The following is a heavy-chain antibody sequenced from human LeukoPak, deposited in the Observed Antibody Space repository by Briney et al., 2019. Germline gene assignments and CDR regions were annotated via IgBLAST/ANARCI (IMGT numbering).Heavy chain of an antibody. V-gene: IGHV3-48*03. D-gene: IGHD5-18*01. CDR2: ISISGHSI. Sequence: GSLRLSCAASGFTFSRYEMNWVRQAPGKGLEWVSDISISGHSIYYADSVKGRFTISRDNAKNSLYLQMNSLRVEDTAVYYCARVGSGYSPMDVWGKGTTVTISS. J-gene: IGHJ6*03. CDR1: GFTFSRYE. CDR3: ARVGSGYSPMDV.